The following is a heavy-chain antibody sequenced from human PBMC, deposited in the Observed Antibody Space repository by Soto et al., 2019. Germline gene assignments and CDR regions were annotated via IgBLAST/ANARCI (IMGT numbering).Heavy chain of an antibody. CDR3: ARERSRVISDGMDV. J-gene: IGHJ6*02. V-gene: IGHV1-2*02. CDR1: GYTFTGYY. CDR2: INPETGGT. Sequence: QVQLVQSGADVKTPGASVRVSCKASGYTFTGYYVHWVREAPGQGLEWMGWINPETGGTSYAQKFRGGATLSREPSINPAYRELSGLKFDDGAVYFWARERSRVISDGMDVGGQGTTATVPS. D-gene: IGHD2-21*01.